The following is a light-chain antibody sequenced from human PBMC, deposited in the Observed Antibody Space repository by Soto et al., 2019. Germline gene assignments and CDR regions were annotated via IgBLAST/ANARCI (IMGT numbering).Light chain of an antibody. J-gene: IGKJ1*01. CDR3: LQHNSYLWT. Sequence: LLPLSPTSLSASVGARVTIPCLASQSISSYLNWYQHRPGKAPKLLIYAASSLQSGVPSRFSGSGSGTEFTLTISSLQPEDFATYYCLQHNSYLWTFGQGTKVGI. CDR2: AAS. V-gene: IGKV1-39*01. CDR1: QSISSY.